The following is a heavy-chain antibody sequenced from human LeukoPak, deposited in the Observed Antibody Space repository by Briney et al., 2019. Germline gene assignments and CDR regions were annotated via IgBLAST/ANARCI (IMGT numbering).Heavy chain of an antibody. CDR1: GFTFSSYA. V-gene: IGHV3-23*01. D-gene: IGHD1-26*01. J-gene: IGHJ5*02. CDR2: ISGSGGST. Sequence: GGSLRLSCAASGFTFSSYAMSWVRQAPGKGLEWVSAISGSGGSTYYADSVKGRFTISRDNSKNTLYLQMNSLRAEDTAVYYCAKDRHSGGLNNWFDPWGQGTLVTVSS. CDR3: AKDRHSGGLNNWFDP.